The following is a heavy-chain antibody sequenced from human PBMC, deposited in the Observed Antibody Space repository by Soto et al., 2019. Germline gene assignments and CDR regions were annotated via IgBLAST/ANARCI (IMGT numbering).Heavy chain of an antibody. CDR3: ARDHCTTTNCYTSIYYYGMDV. CDR2: MNPGSGNT. V-gene: IGHV1-8*02. D-gene: IGHD2-2*02. J-gene: IGHJ6*02. CDR1: GYTFINYD. Sequence: ASVKVSCKASGYTFINYDISWVRQATGQGLEWMGWMNPGSGNTGYAQKFQGRVTMTRNTSISTAYMELSSLRSEDTAVYYCARDHCTTTNCYTSIYYYGMDVWGQGTTVTVSS.